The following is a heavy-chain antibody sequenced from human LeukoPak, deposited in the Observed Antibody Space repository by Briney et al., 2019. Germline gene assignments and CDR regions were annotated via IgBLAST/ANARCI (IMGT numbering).Heavy chain of an antibody. CDR1: GFTFSSYW. CDR2: IKQDGSEK. V-gene: IGHV3-7*01. D-gene: IGHD5-12*01. J-gene: IGHJ4*02. CDR3: ARGKGLRFFDY. Sequence: GGSLRLSCAASGFTFSSYWMSWVRQAPGKGREWVANIKQDGSEKNYVDSVKGRFTISRDNAKNSLYLQMNSLRAEDTAVYYCARGKGLRFFDYWGQGTLVTVSS.